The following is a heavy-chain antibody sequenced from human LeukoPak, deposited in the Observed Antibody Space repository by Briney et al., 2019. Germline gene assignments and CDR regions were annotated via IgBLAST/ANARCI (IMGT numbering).Heavy chain of an antibody. D-gene: IGHD3-10*01. CDR2: ISSSSSYI. J-gene: IGHJ4*02. CDR3: ARKLLLWFGESPLVFDY. V-gene: IGHV3-21*04. Sequence: GGSLRLSCAASGFTFSSYSMNWVRQAPGEGLEWVSSISSSSSYIYYADSVKGRFTISRDNAKNSLYLQMNSLRAEDTAVYYCARKLLLWFGESPLVFDYWGQGTLVTVSS. CDR1: GFTFSSYS.